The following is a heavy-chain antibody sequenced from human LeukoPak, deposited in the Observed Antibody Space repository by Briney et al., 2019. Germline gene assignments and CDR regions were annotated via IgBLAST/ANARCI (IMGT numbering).Heavy chain of an antibody. CDR2: IYSGGST. CDR1: GFTVSSNY. V-gene: IGHV3-53*01. D-gene: IGHD2-15*01. J-gene: IGHJ4*02. Sequence: GGSLRLSCAASGFTVSSNYMSWVRQAPGKGLEWVSVIYSGGSTYYADSVKGRFTISRDNSKNTLCLQMNSLRAEDTAVYYCARSWVARPTWHYWGQGTLVTVSS. CDR3: ARSWVARPTWHY.